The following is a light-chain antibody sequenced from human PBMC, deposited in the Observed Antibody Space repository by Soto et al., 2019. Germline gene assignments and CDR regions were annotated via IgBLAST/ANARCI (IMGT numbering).Light chain of an antibody. CDR1: SSNIGNNY. CDR3: GTWDSRLSGGFYV. V-gene: IGLV1-51*02. CDR2: ENN. Sequence: QSVLTQPPSVSAAPGQKVTISCSGSSSNIGNNYVSWYQQLPGTAPKLLIYENNKRPSGIPDRFSGSKSGTSATLGITGLPPGEQADYYCGTWDSRLSGGFYVFGTGTKVTVL. J-gene: IGLJ1*01.